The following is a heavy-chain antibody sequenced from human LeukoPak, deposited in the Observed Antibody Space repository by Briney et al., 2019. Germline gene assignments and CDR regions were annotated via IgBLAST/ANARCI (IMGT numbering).Heavy chain of an antibody. CDR2: ISYDGGEK. J-gene: IGHJ4*02. CDR1: GFTFSSYG. CDR3: AKEGGTTGWLTTDY. D-gene: IGHD1-1*01. V-gene: IGHV3-30*18. Sequence: GGSLRLSCAASGFTFSSYGIHWLRQAPGKGLEWVGMISYDGGEKHYADSVKCRFTISRDNSKGALYLQMNSLTSEDTAVYYCAKEGGTTGWLTTDYWGQGTRVTVSS.